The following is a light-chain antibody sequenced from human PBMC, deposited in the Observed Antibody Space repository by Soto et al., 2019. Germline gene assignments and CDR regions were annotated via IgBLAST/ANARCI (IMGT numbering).Light chain of an antibody. V-gene: IGLV2-14*01. J-gene: IGLJ1*01. CDR1: GRDIGAYNY. CDR3: SSYTTSYFYV. Sequence: QSVLTQPAAVSGSPGQSITISCTGSGRDIGAYNYVSWYQQHPGKAPKLIIYGVNNRPSGVSNRFSASKSAFTASLTISGLQAEDEADYYCSSYTTSYFYVFGPGTKVTVL. CDR2: GVN.